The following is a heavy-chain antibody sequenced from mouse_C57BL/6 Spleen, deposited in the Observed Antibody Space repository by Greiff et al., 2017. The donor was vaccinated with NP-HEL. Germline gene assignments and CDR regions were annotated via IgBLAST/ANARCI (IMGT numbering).Heavy chain of an antibody. Sequence: VQLQQSGAELVRPGTSVKLSCKASGYTFTSYWMHWVKQRPGQGLEWIGVIDPSDSYTNYNQKFKGKATLTVDTSSSTAYMQLSSLTSEDSAVYYCARRDSSGLACFAYWGQGTLVTVSA. CDR1: GYTFTSYW. CDR3: ARRDSSGLACFAY. J-gene: IGHJ3*01. D-gene: IGHD3-2*02. CDR2: IDPSDSYT. V-gene: IGHV1-59*01.